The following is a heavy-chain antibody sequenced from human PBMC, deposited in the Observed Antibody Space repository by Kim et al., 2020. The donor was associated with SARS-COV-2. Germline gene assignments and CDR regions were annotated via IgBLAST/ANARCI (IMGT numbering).Heavy chain of an antibody. D-gene: IGHD4-4*01. CDR3: SRTGGVTTRFDY. V-gene: IGHV4-39*01. CDR2: IYYSGST. CDR1: GGSISSSSYH. Sequence: SETLSLTCTVSGGSISSSSYHWGWLRQPPGKGLEWIGSIYYSGSTYYNPSLKSRVTICVDTSKNQSSLKLSSVAAANTAVYYCSRTGGVTTRFDYWGQG. J-gene: IGHJ4*02.